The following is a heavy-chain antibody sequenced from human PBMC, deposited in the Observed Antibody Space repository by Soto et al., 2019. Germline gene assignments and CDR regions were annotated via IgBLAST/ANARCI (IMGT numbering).Heavy chain of an antibody. CDR1: GYSFTSYW. CDR3: ARQGGTGASVYYYYGMDV. J-gene: IGHJ6*02. V-gene: IGHV5-10-1*01. D-gene: IGHD3-16*01. CDR2: IEPSDSYT. Sequence: PGGSLKISCKGSGYSFTSYWISWVRQMPGKGLEWMGRIEPSDSYTNYSPSFQGHVTISADKSISTAYLQWSSLKASDTAMYYCARQGGTGASVYYYYGMDVWGQGTTVTVSS.